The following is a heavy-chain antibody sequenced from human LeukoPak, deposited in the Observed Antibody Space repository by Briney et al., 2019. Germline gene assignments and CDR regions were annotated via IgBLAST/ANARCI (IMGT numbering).Heavy chain of an antibody. CDR2: IYYSGST. CDR3: ARAKGYYRIAAWIWFDP. Sequence: SETLSLTCTVSGGSISSYYWSWIRQPPGKGLEWIGYIYYSGSTNYNPSLKSRVTISVDTSKNQFSLKLSSVTAADTAVYYCARAKGYYRIAAWIWFDPWGQGTLVTVSS. D-gene: IGHD6-6*01. V-gene: IGHV4-59*01. J-gene: IGHJ5*02. CDR1: GGSISSYY.